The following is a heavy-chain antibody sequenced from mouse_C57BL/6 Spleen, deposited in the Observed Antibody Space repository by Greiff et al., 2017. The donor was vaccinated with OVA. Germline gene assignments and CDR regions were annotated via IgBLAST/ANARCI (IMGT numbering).Heavy chain of an antibody. D-gene: IGHD1-1*02. V-gene: IGHV1-61*01. J-gene: IGHJ2*01. CDR3: AREGLLAEGFDY. CDR2: IYPSDSET. CDR1: GYTFTSYW. Sequence: QVQLQQPGAELVRPGSSVKLSCKASGYTFTSYWMDWVKQRPGQGLEWIGNIYPSDSETHYNQKFKDKATLTVDKSSSTAYMQLSSLTSEDSAVYYCAREGLLAEGFDYWGQGTTLTVSS.